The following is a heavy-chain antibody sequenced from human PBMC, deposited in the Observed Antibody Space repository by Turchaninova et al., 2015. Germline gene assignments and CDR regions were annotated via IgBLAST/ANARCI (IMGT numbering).Heavy chain of an antibody. CDR1: GYSISSDYS. CDR3: ARHGSTTLTYFDS. Sequence: QVRLQESGPGLVKPSETLSLTCAVSGYSISSDYSWGWIRQPPGKGLEWIGTFYHSGTFYYNPSLNGRLTISADTSKNHFSLWLKSVTAADTAVYYCARHGSTTLTYFDSWGQGTLVTVSS. J-gene: IGHJ4*02. V-gene: IGHV4-38-2*01. D-gene: IGHD4-17*01. CDR2: FYHSGTF.